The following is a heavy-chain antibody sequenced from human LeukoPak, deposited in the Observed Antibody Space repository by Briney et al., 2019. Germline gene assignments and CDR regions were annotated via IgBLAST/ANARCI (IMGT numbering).Heavy chain of an antibody. V-gene: IGHV1-2*02. D-gene: IGHD7-27*01. CDR1: GYTFTGHY. J-gene: IGHJ4*02. Sequence: ASVKVSCKASGYTFTGHYMHWVRQAPGQGLEWMGWIKPDTGVTYYAQNFQGRFTMTTDTSISTVYMELSSLRSDDTAVYYCARDINGGLDYWGKGTLVTVS. CDR3: ARDINGGLDY. CDR2: IKPDTGVT.